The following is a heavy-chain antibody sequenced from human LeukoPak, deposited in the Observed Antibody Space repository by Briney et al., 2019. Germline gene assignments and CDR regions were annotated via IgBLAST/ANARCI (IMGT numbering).Heavy chain of an antibody. J-gene: IGHJ4*02. CDR2: MNPNSGNT. V-gene: IGHV1-8*01. Sequence: ASVKVSCKASGYTFTSYDINWVRQATGQGLEWMGRMNPNSGNTGYAQKFQGRVTMTRNTSISTAYMELSSLRSEDTAVYYCARGVRFLEWLSSTYYFDYWGQGTLVTVSS. CDR1: GYTFTSYD. D-gene: IGHD3-3*01. CDR3: ARGVRFLEWLSSTYYFDY.